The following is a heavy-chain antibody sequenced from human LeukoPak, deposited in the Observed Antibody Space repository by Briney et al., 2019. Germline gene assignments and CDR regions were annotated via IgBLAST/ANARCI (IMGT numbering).Heavy chain of an antibody. Sequence: PSQTLSLTCTVSGGSISSGGYYWSWIRQPPGKGLEWIGYIYHSGSTYYNPSLKSRVTISVDRSKNQFSLKLSSVTAADTAVYYCARADSSVEMATIRIWFDYWGQGTLVTVSS. CDR2: IYHSGST. J-gene: IGHJ4*02. CDR1: GGSISSGGYY. V-gene: IGHV4-30-2*01. D-gene: IGHD5-24*01. CDR3: ARADSSVEMATIRIWFDY.